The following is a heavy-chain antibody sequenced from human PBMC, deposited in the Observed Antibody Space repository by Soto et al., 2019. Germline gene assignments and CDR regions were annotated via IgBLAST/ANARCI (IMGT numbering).Heavy chain of an antibody. V-gene: IGHV3-15*01. J-gene: IGHJ6*03. Sequence: GGSLRLSCAASGFTFSNAWMSWVRQAPGKGLEWVGRIKSKTDGGTTDYAAPVKGRFTISRDDSKNTLYLQMNSLKTEDTAVYYCTSWGIAPYYYYMDVWGKGTTVTVSS. D-gene: IGHD6-13*01. CDR2: IKSKTDGGTT. CDR1: GFTFSNAW. CDR3: TSWGIAPYYYYMDV.